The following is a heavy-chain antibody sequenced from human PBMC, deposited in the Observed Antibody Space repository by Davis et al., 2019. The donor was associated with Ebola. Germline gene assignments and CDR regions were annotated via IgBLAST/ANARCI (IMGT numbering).Heavy chain of an antibody. Sequence: GESLKISCAASGFTFSSYGMHWVRQAPGKGLEWVAVISYDGSNKYYADSVKGRFTISRDNSKNTLYLQMNSLRAEDTAVYYCAKDREEATIYYYYGMDVWGKGTTVTVSS. CDR3: AKDREEATIYYYYGMDV. D-gene: IGHD5-24*01. CDR2: ISYDGSNK. J-gene: IGHJ6*04. V-gene: IGHV3-30*18. CDR1: GFTFSSYG.